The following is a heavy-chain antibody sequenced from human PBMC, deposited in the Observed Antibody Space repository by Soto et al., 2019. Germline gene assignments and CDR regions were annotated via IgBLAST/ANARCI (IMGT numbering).Heavy chain of an antibody. D-gene: IGHD2-2*01. CDR3: AREVVVPAAIVFKEHYYSVMDV. CDR1: GGSISSGGYY. Sequence: SETLSLTCTVSGGSISSGGYYWSWIRQHPGKGLEWIGYIYYSGSTYYNPSLKSRVTISVDTSKNQFSLKLSSVTAADTAVYYCAREVVVPAAIVFKEHYYSVMDVWGKGTTVTVSP. J-gene: IGHJ6*04. CDR2: IYYSGST. V-gene: IGHV4-31*03.